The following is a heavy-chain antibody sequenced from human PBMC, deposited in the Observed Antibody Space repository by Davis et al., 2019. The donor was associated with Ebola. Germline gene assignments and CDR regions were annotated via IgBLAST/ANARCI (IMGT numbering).Heavy chain of an antibody. V-gene: IGHV4-59*11. D-gene: IGHD4-17*01. CDR1: GGSISSHY. CDR3: ARDNYGDYGYWYFDL. J-gene: IGHJ2*01. Sequence: PSETLSLTCTVSGGSISSHYWSWIRQPPGKGLEWIGYIYYSGSTNYNPSLKSRVTISVDTSKNQFSLKLSSVTAADTAVYYCARDNYGDYGYWYFDLWGRGTLVTVSS. CDR2: IYYSGST.